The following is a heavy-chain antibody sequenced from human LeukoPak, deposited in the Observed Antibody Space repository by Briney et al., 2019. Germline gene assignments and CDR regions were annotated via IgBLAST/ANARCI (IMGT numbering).Heavy chain of an antibody. J-gene: IGHJ3*02. D-gene: IGHD2-21*02. CDR2: IFYTGST. CDR3: ARSPAYCGGDCPTGGAFDI. Sequence: PSETLSLTCTVSGDSISSTSYYWGWIRQPPGKGLEWIGTIFYTGSTYYNPSLKSRVTISVDTSKNQFSLKLSSVTAADTALYYCARSPAYCGGDCPTGGAFDIWGQGTMVTVSS. V-gene: IGHV4-39*01. CDR1: GDSISSTSYY.